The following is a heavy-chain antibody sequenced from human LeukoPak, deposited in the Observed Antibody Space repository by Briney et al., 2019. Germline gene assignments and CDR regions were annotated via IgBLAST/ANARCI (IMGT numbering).Heavy chain of an antibody. Sequence: ASVKVSCKASGYTFTGYYMHWVRQAPGQGLEWMGWINPNSGGTNYAQKFQGWVTMTRDTSISTAYMELSRLRSDDTVVYYCASSLRGPGNYEAFDIWGQGTMVTVSS. CDR2: INPNSGGT. J-gene: IGHJ3*02. CDR3: ASSLRGPGNYEAFDI. V-gene: IGHV1-2*04. D-gene: IGHD1-7*01. CDR1: GYTFTGYY.